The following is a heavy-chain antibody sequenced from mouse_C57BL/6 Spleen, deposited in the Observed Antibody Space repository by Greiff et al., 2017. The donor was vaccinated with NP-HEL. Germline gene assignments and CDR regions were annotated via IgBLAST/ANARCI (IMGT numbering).Heavy chain of an antibody. J-gene: IGHJ3*01. D-gene: IGHD3-3*01. CDR1: GYTFTSYW. CDR3: ARRGDGFAY. CDR2: IDPSDSYT. V-gene: IGHV1-59*01. Sequence: QVQLQQPGAELVRPGTSVKLSCKASGYTFTSYWMHWVKQRPGQGLERIGVIDPSDSYTNYNQKFKGKATLTVDTSSSTAYMQLSSLTSEDSAVYYSARRGDGFAYWGQGTLVTVSA.